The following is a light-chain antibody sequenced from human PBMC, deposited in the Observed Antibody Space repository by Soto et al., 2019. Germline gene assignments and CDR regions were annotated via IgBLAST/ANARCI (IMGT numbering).Light chain of an antibody. V-gene: IGKV3-20*01. Sequence: EIVLTQSPGTLSLSPGERATLSCRASQSVSSSYLAWYQQKPGQAPRLLIYGASSRATGIPDRFSGSGSGTYFTLSISGLEPEDFALCYVQRYGSSPYTFGQGTKLEIK. CDR1: QSVSSSY. CDR2: GAS. CDR3: QRYGSSPYT. J-gene: IGKJ2*01.